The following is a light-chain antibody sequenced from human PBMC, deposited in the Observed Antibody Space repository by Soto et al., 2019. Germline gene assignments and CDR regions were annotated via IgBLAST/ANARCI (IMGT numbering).Light chain of an antibody. Sequence: EIVLTQSPGTLSLSPGERATLSCRASQSVSNNFLAWYQHRPGQAPRLLIYGPSTRATGIPDRFSGSGSGTDFTLTISRLEPEDFAVYYCHQYASEPLTFGGGTKLEIK. CDR2: GPS. CDR3: HQYASEPLT. J-gene: IGKJ4*01. V-gene: IGKV3-20*01. CDR1: QSVSNNF.